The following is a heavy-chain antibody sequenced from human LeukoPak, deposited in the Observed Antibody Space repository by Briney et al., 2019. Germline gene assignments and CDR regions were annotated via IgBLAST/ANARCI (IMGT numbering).Heavy chain of an antibody. Sequence: GGSLRLSCGASGFTFSSYWMHWVRQAPGKGLVWVSRINSDGSSTNYADSVKGRFTISRDNAKNTLYLQMSSLRAEDTAVYYCALASGRYRFDHYGINVWGQGTTVTVSS. CDR2: INSDGSST. CDR3: ALASGRYRFDHYGINV. CDR1: GFTFSSYW. J-gene: IGHJ6*02. D-gene: IGHD1-26*01. V-gene: IGHV3-74*01.